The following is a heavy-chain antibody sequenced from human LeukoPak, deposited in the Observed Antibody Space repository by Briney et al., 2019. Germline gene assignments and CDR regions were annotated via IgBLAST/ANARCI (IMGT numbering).Heavy chain of an antibody. CDR2: IIPIFGTA. D-gene: IGHD2-8*01. CDR1: GYTFSNYG. J-gene: IGHJ4*02. V-gene: IGHV1-69*13. CDR3: ARDEGVRG. Sequence: GASVKVSCKASGYTFSNYGITWVRQAPGQGLEWMGGIIPIFGTANYAQKFQGRVTITADESTSTAYMELSSLRSEDTAVYYCARDEGVRGWGQGTLVTVSS.